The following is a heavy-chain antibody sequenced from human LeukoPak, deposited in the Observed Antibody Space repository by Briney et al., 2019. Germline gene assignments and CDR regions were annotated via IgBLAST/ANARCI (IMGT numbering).Heavy chain of an antibody. CDR1: GFTFSSSG. CDR3: AKEYCSNSVCHSLDY. CDR2: ISYDGSNK. J-gene: IGHJ4*02. D-gene: IGHD2-8*01. V-gene: IGHV3-30*18. Sequence: GGSLRLSCAASGFTFSSSGMHWVPQAPDKGLEWVAVISYDGSNKYYADSVKGRFTFSRDNSKNTLYLQMNSLRAEDMAVYYCAKEYCSNSVCHSLDYWGQGTLVTVSS.